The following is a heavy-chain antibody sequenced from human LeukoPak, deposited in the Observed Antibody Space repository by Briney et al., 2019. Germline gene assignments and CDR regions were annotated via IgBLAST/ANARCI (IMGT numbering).Heavy chain of an antibody. D-gene: IGHD3-10*01. V-gene: IGHV3-48*02. CDR1: CFTFSSYE. Sequence: QPGGSLRLSCAASCFTFSSYELNWGRQPPGGGLGGVSYISMDISTIFYAASVKGRFTISRDNAKSSLYLQMNSLRDEDTAVYYCARESVVRGLDYWGQGTLVTVSS. CDR3: ARESVVRGLDY. CDR2: ISMDISTI. J-gene: IGHJ4*02.